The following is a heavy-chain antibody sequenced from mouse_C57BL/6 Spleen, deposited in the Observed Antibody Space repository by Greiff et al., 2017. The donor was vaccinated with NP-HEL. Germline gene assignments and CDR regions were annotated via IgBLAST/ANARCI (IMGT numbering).Heavy chain of an antibody. Sequence: VQLQQSGAELVQPGASVKISCKASGYAFSSYWMNWVKQRPGKGLERIGQIYPGDGDTNYNGKFKVKATLTADKSSSTAYMQLSSLTSEDSAVYFCAMSMDGSSYEYLDYWGQGTTLTVSS. D-gene: IGHD1-1*01. V-gene: IGHV1-80*01. CDR2: IYPGDGDT. J-gene: IGHJ2*01. CDR1: GYAFSSYW. CDR3: AMSMDGSSYEYLDY.